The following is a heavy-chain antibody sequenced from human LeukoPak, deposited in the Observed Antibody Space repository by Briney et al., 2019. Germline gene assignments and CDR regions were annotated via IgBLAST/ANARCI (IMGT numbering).Heavy chain of an antibody. J-gene: IGHJ4*02. CDR2: IISSSSYI. CDR1: GFTFSSYS. D-gene: IGHD2-21*02. V-gene: IGHV3-21*01. Sequence: PGGSLRLSCAASGFTFSSYSMNWVRQAPGKGLEWVSSIISSSSYIYYAGSVRGRFTISRDNAKNSLYLQMNSLRAEDAAVYYCARDESCGGDCYSLYYFDYWGQGTLVTVSS. CDR3: ARDESCGGDCYSLYYFDY.